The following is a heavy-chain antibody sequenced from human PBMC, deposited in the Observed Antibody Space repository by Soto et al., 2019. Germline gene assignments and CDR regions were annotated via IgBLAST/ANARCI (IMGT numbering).Heavy chain of an antibody. CDR3: ARAISGSSPSN. CDR2: IYYSGRT. CDR1: GGSISSYY. V-gene: IGHV4-59*01. J-gene: IGHJ4*02. Sequence: QVQLQESGPGLVKPSETLSLTCTVSGGSISSYYWSWFRQPPGKGLEWIGYIYYSGRTNYKPSLQSRVTISVDTSKYQFSLKLSSVTAADTAVYSCARAISGSSPSNWGQGTLVTVSS. D-gene: IGHD6-6*01.